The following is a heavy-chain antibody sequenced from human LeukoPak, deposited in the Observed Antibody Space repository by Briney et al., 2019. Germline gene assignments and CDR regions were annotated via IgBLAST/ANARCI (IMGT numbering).Heavy chain of an antibody. Sequence: ASVTVSFTVSGYTLTELSMHWVRQAPGKGGERMGVFDPEDGETIYAQKFQGTVTMTEDTSTDTAYMELSSLRSEDTAVYYCATAANYYGSGSYYDYWGQGTLVTVSS. CDR3: ATAANYYGSGSYYDY. CDR2: FDPEDGET. J-gene: IGHJ4*02. D-gene: IGHD3-10*01. CDR1: GYTLTELS. V-gene: IGHV1-24*01.